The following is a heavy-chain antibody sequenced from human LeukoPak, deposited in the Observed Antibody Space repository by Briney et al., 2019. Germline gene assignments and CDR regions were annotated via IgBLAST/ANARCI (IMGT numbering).Heavy chain of an antibody. Sequence: GGSLRLSCAASGFTFSSYAMSWVRQAPGKGLEWVSIIYSGGSTYYADSVKGRFTISRHNSKNTLYLQMNSLGAEDTAVYYCAREVGGGAFDIWGQGTMVTVSS. CDR3: AREVGGGAFDI. V-gene: IGHV3-53*04. D-gene: IGHD3-16*01. J-gene: IGHJ3*02. CDR1: GFTFSSYA. CDR2: IYSGGST.